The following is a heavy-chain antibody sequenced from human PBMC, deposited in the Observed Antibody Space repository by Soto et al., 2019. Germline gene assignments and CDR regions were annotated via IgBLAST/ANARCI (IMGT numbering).Heavy chain of an antibody. J-gene: IGHJ1*01. V-gene: IGHV1-46*01. D-gene: IGHD3-9*01. CDR2: INPSGGST. CDR3: ATGGASMSGLVTLAVGEHQH. CDR1: GDGFTSCY. Sequence: SVKRAWPGGGDGFTSCYMHWVLRAPGQGLEWMGIINPSGGSTSYAQKFQGRVAMTRDTSTSTVYMELSSLRSEDPAVYSSATGGASMSGLVTLAVGEHQH.